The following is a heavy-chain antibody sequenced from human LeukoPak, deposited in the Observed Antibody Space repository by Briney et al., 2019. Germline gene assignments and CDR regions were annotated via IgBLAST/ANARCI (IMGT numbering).Heavy chain of an antibody. CDR1: GFSFSTYV. V-gene: IGHV3-23*01. D-gene: IGHD6-13*01. CDR2: VYGNGDGT. Sequence: PGGSLRLSCAASGFSFSTYVMYWVRQAPGKGLEWVSAVYGNGDGTSYVDSVKDRFTISRDNSKNTLYLQMNSLRPEDTALYYCAKLGVRSSAGGDYWGQGTLVTVSS. J-gene: IGHJ4*02. CDR3: AKLGVRSSAGGDY.